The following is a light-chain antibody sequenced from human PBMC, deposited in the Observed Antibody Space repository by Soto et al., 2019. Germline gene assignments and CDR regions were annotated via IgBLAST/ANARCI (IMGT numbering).Light chain of an antibody. Sequence: QPVLTQPPSASGTPGQRVTISCSGSSSNIGSNTVHWYQQLPGTAPKLLIYSNNQRPSGVPDRFSGSKSGTSASLAISGLQSEDEADYYCAAWDDSLNGHVVFGGGTKLTVL. CDR3: AAWDDSLNGHVV. V-gene: IGLV1-44*01. CDR2: SNN. J-gene: IGLJ2*01. CDR1: SSNIGSNT.